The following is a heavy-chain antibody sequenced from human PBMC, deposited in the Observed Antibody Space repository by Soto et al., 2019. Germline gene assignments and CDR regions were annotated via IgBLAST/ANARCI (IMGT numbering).Heavy chain of an antibody. Sequence: RASVKVACKASGGTFSSYAISWVRQAPGQGLEWMGGIIPIFGTANYAQKFQGRVTITADESTSTAYMELSSLRSEDTAVYYCARDLSEYSSSYLDYWGQGTLVTVSS. V-gene: IGHV1-69*13. J-gene: IGHJ4*02. CDR2: IIPIFGTA. D-gene: IGHD6-6*01. CDR1: GGTFSSYA. CDR3: ARDLSEYSSSYLDY.